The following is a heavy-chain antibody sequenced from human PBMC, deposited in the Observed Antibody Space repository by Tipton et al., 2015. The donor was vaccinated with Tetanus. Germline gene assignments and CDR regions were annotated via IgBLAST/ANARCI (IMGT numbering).Heavy chain of an antibody. CDR1: GGSLTSGSYY. Sequence: TLSLTCTVSGGSLTSGSYYWAWIRQPPGKGLEYIGYILYGGSTHYSPSLKSRVTVSADPSKNQFSLKLSSVTAADTAVYYCARIHDFWSGYFDFWGQGTLVTVSS. V-gene: IGHV4-61*01. CDR3: ARIHDFWSGYFDF. J-gene: IGHJ4*02. D-gene: IGHD3-3*01. CDR2: ILYGGST.